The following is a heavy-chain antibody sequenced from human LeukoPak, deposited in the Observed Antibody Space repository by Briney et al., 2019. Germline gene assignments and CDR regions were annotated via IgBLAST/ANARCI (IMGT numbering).Heavy chain of an antibody. J-gene: IGHJ4*02. CDR2: IHYSGST. CDR1: GGSTRSYY. V-gene: IGHV4-59*01. CDR3: ARGGLFAYYFDY. Sequence: SETLSLTCTVSGGSTRSYYWSWIRQPPGKGLEWIGYIHYSGSTNYNPSLKSRVTISVDTSKNQFSLKLSSVTAADTAVYYCARGGLFAYYFDYRGQGTLVTVSS. D-gene: IGHD3-10*02.